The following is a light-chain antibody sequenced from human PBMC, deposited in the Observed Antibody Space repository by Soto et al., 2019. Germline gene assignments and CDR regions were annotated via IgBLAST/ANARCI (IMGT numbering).Light chain of an antibody. CDR1: QSIGGW. J-gene: IGKJ2*01. CDR2: KAS. V-gene: IGKV1-5*03. CDR3: QQYNSYSYT. Sequence: DIQMTQSPSTLSASVGDRVTITCRASQSIGGWLAWYQQKPGKAPKLLIYKASNLESGVPSRFGGSGSGTEFTLTISSLQPDDFATYYCQQYNSYSYTFGQGTKLEIK.